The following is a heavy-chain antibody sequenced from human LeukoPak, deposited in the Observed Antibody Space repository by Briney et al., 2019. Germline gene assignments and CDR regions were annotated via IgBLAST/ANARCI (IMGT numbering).Heavy chain of an antibody. D-gene: IGHD5-12*01. CDR3: ARTFSGGGYGAAFDY. CDR1: GGSISSSY. Sequence: SETLSLTCSASGGSISSSYWNWIRQPAGKGLEWIGRIYTDGSTNYNPSLKSRVSVSADTSKNQFSLKLNSVTAADTAVYYCARTFSGGGYGAAFDYWGQGTLVTVSS. V-gene: IGHV4-4*07. J-gene: IGHJ4*02. CDR2: IYTDGST.